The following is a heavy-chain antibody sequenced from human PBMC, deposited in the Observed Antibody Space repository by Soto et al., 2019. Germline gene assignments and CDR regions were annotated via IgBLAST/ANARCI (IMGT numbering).Heavy chain of an antibody. J-gene: IGHJ1*01. V-gene: IGHV3-21*01. CDR2: ISSSSSYI. CDR1: GFAFSSYS. CDR3: ARDLPTTQQLVPEYFQH. D-gene: IGHD6-13*01. Sequence: EVQLVESGGGLVKPGGSLRLSCAASGFAFSSYSMNWVRQAPGKGLEWVSSISSSSSYIYYADSVKGRFTISRDNAKNSLYLQMNSLRAEDTAVYYCARDLPTTQQLVPEYFQHWGQGTLVTVSS.